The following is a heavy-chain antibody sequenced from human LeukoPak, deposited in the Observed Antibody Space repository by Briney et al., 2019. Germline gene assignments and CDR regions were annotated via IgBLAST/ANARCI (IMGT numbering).Heavy chain of an antibody. V-gene: IGHV4-39*01. J-gene: IGHJ4*02. D-gene: IGHD1-20*01. CDR2: IYYSGST. CDR3: ARATFSGYITGKNGAYFDY. CDR1: GGSISSSSYY. Sequence: PSETLSLTCTVSGGSISSSSYYWGWIRQPPGKGLEWIGSIYYSGSTYYNPSLKSRVTISVDTSKNQFSLKLSSVTAADTAVYYCARATFSGYITGKNGAYFDYWGQGTLVTVSS.